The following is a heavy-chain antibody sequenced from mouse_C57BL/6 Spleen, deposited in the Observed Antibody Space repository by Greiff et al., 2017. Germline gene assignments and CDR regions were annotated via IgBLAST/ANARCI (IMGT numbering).Heavy chain of an antibody. CDR1: GYTFTDYY. Sequence: VQLQPSGPELVKPGASVKMSCKASGYTFTDYYMHWVKQSHGKSLEWIGYIYPNNGGNGYNQKFKGKATLTVEQSSSTAYMELLSLTSDDSAVYYCARKENLNVGYFDYWGQGTTLTVSS. J-gene: IGHJ2*01. D-gene: IGHD3-3*01. V-gene: IGHV1-34*01. CDR2: IYPNNGGN. CDR3: ARKENLNVGYFDY.